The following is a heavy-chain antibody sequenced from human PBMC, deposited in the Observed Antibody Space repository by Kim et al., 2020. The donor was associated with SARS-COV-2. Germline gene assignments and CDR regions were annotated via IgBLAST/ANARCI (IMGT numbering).Heavy chain of an antibody. V-gene: IGHV3-48*02. Sequence: GGSLRLSCAASGFIFTSYSMNWVRQAPGKGLEWVSYISGSGTDIYYADSVQGRFTISRDNAWNSLYLQMNSLRDEDAAIYYCARVLKGYYSVDYWGQGTLVTVSS. D-gene: IGHD3-22*01. CDR3: ARVLKGYYSVDY. J-gene: IGHJ4*02. CDR2: ISGSGTDI. CDR1: GFIFTSYS.